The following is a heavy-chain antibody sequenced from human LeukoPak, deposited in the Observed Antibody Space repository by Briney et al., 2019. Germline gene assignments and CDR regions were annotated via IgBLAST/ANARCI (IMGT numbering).Heavy chain of an antibody. D-gene: IGHD5-18*01. J-gene: IGHJ3*02. CDR1: GFTFSGYY. CDR3: ASPGDTAMVVHDAFDI. CDR2: ISSSGSTI. Sequence: GGSLRLSCAASGFTFSGYYMSWIRQAPGKGLEWVSYISSSGSTIYYADSVKGRFTISRDNAKNSLYLQMNSLRAEDTAVYYCASPGDTAMVVHDAFDIWGQGTMVTVSS. V-gene: IGHV3-11*04.